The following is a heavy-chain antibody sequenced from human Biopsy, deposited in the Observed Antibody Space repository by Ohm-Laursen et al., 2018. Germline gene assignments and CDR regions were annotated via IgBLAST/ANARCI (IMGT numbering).Heavy chain of an antibody. V-gene: IGHV1-2*02. CDR1: GYTFNDYY. Sequence: GASVKVSCTASGYTFNDYYIHWVRQSPGQGLEWMGWVNPNSGATNSAEKFRGRVTMTRDTSISTAYMEVSSLRSDDTAVYYCATKLTGYFHHWGQGTLVIVSS. CDR3: ATKLTGYFHH. D-gene: IGHD3-9*01. CDR2: VNPNSGAT. J-gene: IGHJ1*01.